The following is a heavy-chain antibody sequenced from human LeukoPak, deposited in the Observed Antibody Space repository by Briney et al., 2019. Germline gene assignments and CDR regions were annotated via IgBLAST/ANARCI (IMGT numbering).Heavy chain of an antibody. Sequence: GGSLRLSCAASGFTFSDYYMSWIRQAPGKGLEWVSYISSSGSTIYYADSVKGRFTISRDNAKNSLYLQMNSLRAEDTAVYYCARVESSWYPPSNGMDVWGQGTTVTVSS. CDR2: ISSSGSTI. CDR3: ARVESSWYPPSNGMDV. CDR1: GFTFSDYY. J-gene: IGHJ6*02. D-gene: IGHD6-13*01. V-gene: IGHV3-11*01.